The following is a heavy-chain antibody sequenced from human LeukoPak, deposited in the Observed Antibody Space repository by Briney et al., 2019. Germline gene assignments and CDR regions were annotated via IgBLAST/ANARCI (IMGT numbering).Heavy chain of an antibody. CDR2: ISYSGDT. D-gene: IGHD6-6*01. CDR3: ARAAQKYSSASTYDY. V-gene: IGHV4-59*01. CDR1: GGSTSGYY. J-gene: IGHJ4*02. Sequence: PSETLSLTCTVSGGSTSGYYLTWIRQPPGKALEWIGYISYSGDTNYNPSLKGRVTIVIDTSKNQFSLKLTSVTAADTAVYYCARAAQKYSSASTYDYWGQGTLVTVSS.